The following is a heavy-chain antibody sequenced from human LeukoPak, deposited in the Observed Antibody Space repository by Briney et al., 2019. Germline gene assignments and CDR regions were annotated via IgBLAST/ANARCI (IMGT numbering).Heavy chain of an antibody. CDR2: ISAYNGNT. V-gene: IGHV1-18*01. CDR1: GYTFTSYG. D-gene: IGHD3-16*02. Sequence: ASVKVSCKASGYTFTSYGISWVRQAPGQGLEWMGWISAYNGNTNYAQKLQGRVTMTTDTSTSTAYMELRSLRSDVTAVYYFAREGDYVWGSYRLPLDYWGQGTLVTVSS. CDR3: AREGDYVWGSYRLPLDY. J-gene: IGHJ4*02.